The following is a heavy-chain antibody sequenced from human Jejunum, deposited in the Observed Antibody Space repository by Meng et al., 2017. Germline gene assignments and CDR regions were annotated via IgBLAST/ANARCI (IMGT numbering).Heavy chain of an antibody. CDR2: ISSSRTYI. CDR3: ARLGDGDCSGGSCNWFDT. D-gene: IGHD2-15*01. Sequence: ELQLVESGGGLVKPGGFLRLSWAAAGFMFSVYGMNWVRQAPGQGLEWLSYISSSRTYIYYAESVRGRFTVSRDNAQNSLFLQMNSLTAEDTAVYYCARLGDGDCSGGSCNWFDTWGQGTLVTVSS. J-gene: IGHJ5*02. V-gene: IGHV3-21*01. CDR1: GFMFSVYG.